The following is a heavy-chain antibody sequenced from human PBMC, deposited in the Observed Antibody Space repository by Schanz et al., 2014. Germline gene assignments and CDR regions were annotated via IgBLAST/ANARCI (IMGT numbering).Heavy chain of an antibody. CDR3: APLDYADSVS. V-gene: IGHV1-18*01. D-gene: IGHD4-17*01. CDR1: GYTFTSHG. J-gene: IGHJ5*02. CDR2: ISPYNGNT. Sequence: QVQLVQSGAEVKKPGASVKVSCKASGYTFTSHGISWVRQAPGQGLEWMGWISPYNGNTNYAQKFQGRVTITADKSTTTAYMELNSLNTDDTAVYYCAPLDYADSVSWGQGTLVTVSS.